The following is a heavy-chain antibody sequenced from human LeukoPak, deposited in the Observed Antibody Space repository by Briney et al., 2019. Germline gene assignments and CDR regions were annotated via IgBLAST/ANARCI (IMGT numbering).Heavy chain of an antibody. D-gene: IGHD2-21*02. Sequence: PSETLSLTCTVSGGSISPYYWSWIRQPPGKGLEWIGYIYYSGSAYYNPSLKSRVTISVDTSKNQFSLNLSSVTAADTAVYYCARRGTRGGDSGWFDPWGQGTLVTVSS. CDR3: ARRGTRGGDSGWFDP. V-gene: IGHV4-59*08. CDR1: GGSISPYY. J-gene: IGHJ5*02. CDR2: IYYSGSA.